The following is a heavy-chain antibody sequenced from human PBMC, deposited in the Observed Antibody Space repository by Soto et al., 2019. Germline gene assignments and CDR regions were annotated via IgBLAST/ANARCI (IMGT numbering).Heavy chain of an antibody. J-gene: IGHJ6*02. CDR3: ASSGWMTTVTTDYYGMDV. CDR2: IIPIFGTA. Sequence: ASVKVSCKASGGTFSSYAISWVRQAPGQGLEWMGGIIPIFGTANYAQKFQGRVTITADESTSTAYMELSSLRSEDTAVYYCASSGWMTTVTTDYYGMDVWGQGTTVTVSS. D-gene: IGHD4-17*01. CDR1: GGTFSSYA. V-gene: IGHV1-69*13.